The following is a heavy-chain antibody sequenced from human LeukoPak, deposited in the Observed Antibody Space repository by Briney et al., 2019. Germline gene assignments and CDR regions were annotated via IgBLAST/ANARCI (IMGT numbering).Heavy chain of an antibody. D-gene: IGHD1-1*01. CDR3: AKDKRNWNYFDY. Sequence: GGSLRLSCAASGLTFDAYAMHWVRQAPRKGLEWVSLISGDGGSTYYADSVKGRLTISRDNSKKSLFLQMNGLRTEDTALYFCAKDKRNWNYFDYWGQGTLVTVSS. CDR2: ISGDGGST. CDR1: GLTFDAYA. J-gene: IGHJ4*02. V-gene: IGHV3-43*02.